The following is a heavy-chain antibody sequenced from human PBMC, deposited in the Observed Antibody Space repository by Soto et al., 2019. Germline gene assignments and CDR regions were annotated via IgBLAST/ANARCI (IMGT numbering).Heavy chain of an antibody. Sequence: PGGSLRLSCAASGFTFSSYAMHWVRQAPGKGLEWVAVISYDGSNKYYADSVKGRFTISRDNSKNTLYLQMNSLRAEDTAGYYCARDRSGYSNYWGQGTLVTVSS. J-gene: IGHJ4*02. D-gene: IGHD3-22*01. CDR2: ISYDGSNK. CDR1: GFTFSSYA. CDR3: ARDRSGYSNY. V-gene: IGHV3-30-3*01.